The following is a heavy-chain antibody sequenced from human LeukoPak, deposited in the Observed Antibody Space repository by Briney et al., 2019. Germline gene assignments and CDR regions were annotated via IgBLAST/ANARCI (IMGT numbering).Heavy chain of an antibody. CDR2: ISANSNYI. Sequence: GGSLRLSCAASGFTFSSYSMSWVRQAPGKGLEWVASISANSNYIYYAESVKGRFTISRDNAKNSLSLQMNSLRAEDTAVYYCVRHLALGGSGLDFWGQGTLVSVSS. J-gene: IGHJ4*02. V-gene: IGHV3-21*01. CDR1: GFTFSSYS. D-gene: IGHD3-3*01. CDR3: VRHLALGGSGLDF.